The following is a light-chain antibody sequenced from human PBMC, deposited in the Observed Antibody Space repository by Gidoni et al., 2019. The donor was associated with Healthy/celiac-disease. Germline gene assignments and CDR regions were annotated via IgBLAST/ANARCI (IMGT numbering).Light chain of an antibody. CDR2: AAS. Sequence: DSQMTQSPSSLSASVGDRVTITCRASQSISSYLNWYQQKPGKAPKLLIYAASSLQSGVPSRFSGSGSGTDFTLTISSLQPEDFATYYCQRSYSTPWTFGQGTKVEIK. J-gene: IGKJ1*01. V-gene: IGKV1-39*01. CDR1: QSISSY. CDR3: QRSYSTPWT.